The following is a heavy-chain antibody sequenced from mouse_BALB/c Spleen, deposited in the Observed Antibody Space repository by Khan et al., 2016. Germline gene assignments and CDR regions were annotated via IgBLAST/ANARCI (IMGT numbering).Heavy chain of an antibody. J-gene: IGHJ3*01. D-gene: IGHD2-3*01. CDR2: ISSGGTYT. CDR1: GFTFSSYT. V-gene: IGHV5-6-4*01. CDR3: TSIYDGYYEFPY. Sequence: VQLQESGGGLVKPGGSLKLSCAASGFTFSSYTMSWVRQTPEKRLEWVATISSGGTYTYYPDSVKGRFTISRDNAKNNRYMQMSSLKSEDTAMYYCTSIYDGYYEFPYWGQGTLVTVSA.